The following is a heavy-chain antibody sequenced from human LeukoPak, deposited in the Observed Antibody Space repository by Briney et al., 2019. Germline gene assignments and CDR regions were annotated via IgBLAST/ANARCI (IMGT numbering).Heavy chain of an antibody. CDR2: IYYSGST. CDR3: ARHHDYGDSPINY. D-gene: IGHD4-17*01. Sequence: SETLSLTCTVSGGSISSYYWSWIRQPPGKGLEGIGYIYYSGSTNYNPSLKSRVTISVDTSKNQFSLKLSSVTAADTAVYYCARHHDYGDSPINYWGQGTLVTVSS. J-gene: IGHJ4*02. CDR1: GGSISSYY. V-gene: IGHV4-59*08.